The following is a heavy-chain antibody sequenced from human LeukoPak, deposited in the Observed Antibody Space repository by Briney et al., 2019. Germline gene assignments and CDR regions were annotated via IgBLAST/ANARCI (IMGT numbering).Heavy chain of an antibody. Sequence: PGGSLRLSCAASGFTFSSYSMNWVRQAPGKGLEWVSSISSSSSYIYYADSVKGRFTISRDNAKNSLYLQMNSLRAEDTAVYYCARDHLERSWYNPNWFDPWGRGTLVTVSS. V-gene: IGHV3-21*01. CDR3: ARDHLERSWYNPNWFDP. D-gene: IGHD6-13*01. J-gene: IGHJ5*02. CDR2: ISSSSSYI. CDR1: GFTFSSYS.